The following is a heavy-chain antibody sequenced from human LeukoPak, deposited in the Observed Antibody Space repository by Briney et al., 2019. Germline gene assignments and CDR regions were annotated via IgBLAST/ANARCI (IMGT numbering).Heavy chain of an antibody. J-gene: IGHJ3*02. CDR2: IIPIFGTA. Sequence: SVKVSCKASGGTFSSYAISWVRQAPGQGLEWMGGIIPIFGTANYAQKFQGRVTITADKSTSTAYTELSSLRSEDTAVYYCAREGVPDAFDIWGQGTMVTVSS. CDR3: AREGVPDAFDI. CDR1: GGTFSSYA. V-gene: IGHV1-69*06. D-gene: IGHD3-10*01.